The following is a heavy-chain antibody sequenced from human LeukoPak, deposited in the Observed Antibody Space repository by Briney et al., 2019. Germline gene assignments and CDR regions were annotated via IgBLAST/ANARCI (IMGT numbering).Heavy chain of an antibody. CDR1: GFTFSSYA. J-gene: IGHJ6*02. CDR3: AKSLYYYYGMDV. V-gene: IGHV3-23*01. CDR2: ISGSGGST. Sequence: GGSLRLSCAASGFTFSSYAMSWVRQAPGKGLERVSAISGSGGSTYYADSVKGRFTISRDNSKNTLYLQMNSLRAEDTAVYYCAKSLYYYYGMDVWGQGTTVTVSS.